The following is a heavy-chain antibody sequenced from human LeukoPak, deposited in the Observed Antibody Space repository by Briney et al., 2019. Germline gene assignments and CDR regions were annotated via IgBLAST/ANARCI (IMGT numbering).Heavy chain of an antibody. CDR1: GGSISSYY. CDR2: IYTRGGT. J-gene: IGHJ4*02. CDR3: AGVYSSGWTFDY. Sequence: SETLSLTCTVSGGSISSYYWSWIRQPAGKGLEWIGRIYTRGGTNYNPSLKSRVTMSVDTSKSQFSLKLSSVTAADTAVYYCAGVYSSGWTFDYWGQGTLVTVSS. V-gene: IGHV4-4*07. D-gene: IGHD6-19*01.